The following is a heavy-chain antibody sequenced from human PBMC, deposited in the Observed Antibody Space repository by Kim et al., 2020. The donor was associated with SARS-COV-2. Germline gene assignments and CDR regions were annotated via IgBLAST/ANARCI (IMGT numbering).Heavy chain of an antibody. V-gene: IGHV3-30*04. Sequence: GGFLRLSCAASGFTFSSYAMHWVRQAPGKGLEWVAVISYDGSNKYYVDSVKGRFTISRDNSKNTLYLQMNSLRAEDTAVYYCARGLRQLPYYYYYGMDVWGQGTTVTVSS. CDR3: ARGLRQLPYYYYYGMDV. CDR1: GFTFSSYA. CDR2: ISYDGSNK. D-gene: IGHD4-17*01. J-gene: IGHJ6*02.